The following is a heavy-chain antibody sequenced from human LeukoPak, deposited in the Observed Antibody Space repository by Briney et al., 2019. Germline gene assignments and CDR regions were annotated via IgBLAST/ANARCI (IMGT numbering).Heavy chain of an antibody. J-gene: IGHJ6*03. Sequence: PGGSLRLSCAASGFTFSSYGMHWVRQAPGKGLEWVAFIRYDGSNTYYADSVKGRFTISRDNSKNTLYLQMNSLRAEDTAVYYCAKDAGYDYVWGSYRAYYYYYMDVWGKGTTVTISS. V-gene: IGHV3-30*02. CDR2: IRYDGSNT. D-gene: IGHD3-16*02. CDR1: GFTFSSYG. CDR3: AKDAGYDYVWGSYRAYYYYYMDV.